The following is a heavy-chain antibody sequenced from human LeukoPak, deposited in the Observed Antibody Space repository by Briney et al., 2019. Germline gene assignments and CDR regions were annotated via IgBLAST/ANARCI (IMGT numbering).Heavy chain of an antibody. J-gene: IGHJ3*02. CDR1: GFTVSSNY. CDR3: ARDRSRDCSSTSCYFDAFDI. CDR2: IYSGGLT. V-gene: IGHV3-66*02. Sequence: PGGSLRLSCAASGFTVSSNYMSWVRQAPGKGLEWVSVIYSGGLTYYADSVKGRFTISRDSSKNTLYLQMNSLRAEDTAVYYCARDRSRDCSSTSCYFDAFDIWGQGTMVTVSS. D-gene: IGHD2-2*01.